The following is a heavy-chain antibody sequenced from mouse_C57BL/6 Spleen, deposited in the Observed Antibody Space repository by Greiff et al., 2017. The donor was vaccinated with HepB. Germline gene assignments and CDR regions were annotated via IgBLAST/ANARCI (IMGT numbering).Heavy chain of an antibody. CDR1: GYTFTSYW. Sequence: QVQLQQPGAELVKPGASVKLSCKASGYTFTSYWMNWVKQRPGQGLEWIGRIHPNSGSTNYNEKFKSKATLTVDKSSSTAYMQLSSLTSEDSAVYYCARGGTRDAMDYWGQGTSVTVSS. J-gene: IGHJ4*01. V-gene: IGHV1-64*01. CDR2: IHPNSGST. CDR3: ARGGTRDAMDY. D-gene: IGHD3-3*01.